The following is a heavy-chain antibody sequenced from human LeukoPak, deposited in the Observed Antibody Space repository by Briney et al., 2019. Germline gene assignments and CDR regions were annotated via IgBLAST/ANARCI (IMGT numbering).Heavy chain of an antibody. CDR2: IIPIFGTA. J-gene: IGHJ3*02. D-gene: IGHD1-7*01. Sequence: SVKVSCQASGGTFSSYAISRVRQAPGQGLEWMGGIIPIFGTANYAQKFQGRVTITADESTSTAYMELSSLRSEDTAVYYCALEELRGAFDIWGQGTMVTVSS. CDR3: ALEELRGAFDI. V-gene: IGHV1-69*01. CDR1: GGTFSSYA.